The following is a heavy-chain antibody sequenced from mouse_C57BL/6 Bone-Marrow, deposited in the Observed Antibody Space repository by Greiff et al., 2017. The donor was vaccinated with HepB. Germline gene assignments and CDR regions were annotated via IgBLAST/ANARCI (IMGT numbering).Heavy chain of an antibody. CDR2: IDPEDGDT. V-gene: IGHV14-4*01. J-gene: IGHJ3*01. CDR3: RSRFAY. Sequence: EVQLQQSGAELVRPGASVKLSCTASGFNIKDDYMHWVKQRPEQGLEWIGRIDPEDGDTEYASKFQGKATITADTSSNTAYVQLSSLTSEDTAVYYCRSRFAYWGQGTLVTVSA. CDR1: GFNIKDDY.